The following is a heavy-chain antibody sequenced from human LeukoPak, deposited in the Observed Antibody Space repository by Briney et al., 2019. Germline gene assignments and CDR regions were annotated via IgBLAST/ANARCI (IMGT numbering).Heavy chain of an antibody. CDR2: IRSSGTST. D-gene: IGHD1-26*01. V-gene: IGHV3-48*04. CDR3: ARDHSWMGSAFDI. J-gene: IGHJ3*02. CDR1: GFTFSSFS. Sequence: GGSLRLSCAASGFTFSSFSMNWVRQAPGKGLEWVSYIRSSGTSTDYTGSVKGRFTISRDNAKNSLYLQMNSLRAEDTAVYYCARDHSWMGSAFDIWGQGTMVTVSS.